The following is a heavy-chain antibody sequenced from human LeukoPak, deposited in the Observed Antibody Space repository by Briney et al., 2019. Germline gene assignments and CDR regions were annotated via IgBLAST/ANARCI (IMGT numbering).Heavy chain of an antibody. CDR2: LNPNSGDT. V-gene: IGHV1-2*06. J-gene: IGHJ4*02. CDR1: GYTFTGYY. Sequence: GASVKVSCKASGYTFTGYYVHWVRQAPRQGLEWMGRLNPNSGDTNCAQNFQGRVTMTRDTSISTAYMELNRLKSDDTAVYFCARVRGYCSSTSCYDFDYWGQGTLVTVSS. CDR3: ARVRGYCSSTSCYDFDY. D-gene: IGHD2-2*01.